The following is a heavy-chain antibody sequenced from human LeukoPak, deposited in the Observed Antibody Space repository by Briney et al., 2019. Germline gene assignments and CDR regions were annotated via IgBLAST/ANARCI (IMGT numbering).Heavy chain of an antibody. CDR1: GFSLITYN. CDR3: ARDGGKGGNSDY. Sequence: GGSRRLSCAASGFSLITYNMNWVRQAPGKGLQWVSYISSSTSIIYYADSVKGRFTISRDNAKNSLYLQMNSLRDEDTAVYYCARDGGKGGNSDYWGQGTLVTVSS. J-gene: IGHJ4*02. V-gene: IGHV3-48*02. CDR2: ISSSTSII. D-gene: IGHD2-15*01.